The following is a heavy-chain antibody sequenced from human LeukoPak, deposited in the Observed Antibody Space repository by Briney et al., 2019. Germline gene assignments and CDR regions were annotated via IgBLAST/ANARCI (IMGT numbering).Heavy chain of an antibody. CDR3: TTEYDTYYYYYGMDV. D-gene: IGHD3-9*01. CDR2: IKSKTDGGTT. CDR1: GFTFSNAW. Sequence: GGSLRLSCAASGFTFSNAWMSWVRQAPGKGLEWVGRIKSKTDGGTTDYAAPVKGRFTISRDDSKNTLYLQMNSLKTEDTAVYYCTTEYDTYYYYYGMDVWGQGTTVTVSS. V-gene: IGHV3-15*01. J-gene: IGHJ6*02.